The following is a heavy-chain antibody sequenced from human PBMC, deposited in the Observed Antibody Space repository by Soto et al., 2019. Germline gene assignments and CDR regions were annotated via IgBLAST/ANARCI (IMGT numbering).Heavy chain of an antibody. V-gene: IGHV3-13*01. CDR1: GFTFSNYA. D-gene: IGHD3-16*01. J-gene: IGHJ4*02. CDR3: AAGGLTSVAQFDY. Sequence: EVQLVESGGGLVQPGGSLRLSCAASGFTFSNYAMHWVRQPTGKGLEWVSGIGAAGDTYYPGSVKGRFTISRENAKNSLYLQMNSLRAGDTAVYYCAAGGLTSVAQFDYWGQGTLVTVSS. CDR2: IGAAGDT.